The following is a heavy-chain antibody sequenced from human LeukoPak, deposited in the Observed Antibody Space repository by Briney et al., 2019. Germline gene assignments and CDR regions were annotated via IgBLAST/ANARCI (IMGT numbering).Heavy chain of an antibody. CDR1: GYSVSSGYY. D-gene: IGHD2-2*01. CDR2: MYHSGDT. CDR3: VRSKAHLSTSWYGTWFDP. J-gene: IGHJ5*02. V-gene: IGHV4-38-2*02. Sequence: SETLSLTCTVSGYSVSSGYYWGWIRQPPGKGLEWIGSMYHSGDTYYNPSLKSRVTISVDTSKNQLSLKLSSVTAADTAAYYCVRSKAHLSTSWYGTWFDPWGQGTLVTVSS.